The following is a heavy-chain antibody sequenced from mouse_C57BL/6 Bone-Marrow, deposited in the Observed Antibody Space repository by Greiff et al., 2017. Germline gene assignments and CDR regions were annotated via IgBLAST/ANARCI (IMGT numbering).Heavy chain of an antibody. D-gene: IGHD1-1*01. Sequence: VQLQQPGTELVKPGASVKLSCKASGYTFTSYWMHWVKQRPGQGLEWIGNINPSNGGTNYNEKFKSKATLTVDKSSSTAYMQLSSLTSEDSAVYDCARSDYYGSSYWYFDVWGTGTTVTVSS. CDR1: GYTFTSYW. CDR2: INPSNGGT. J-gene: IGHJ1*03. V-gene: IGHV1-53*01. CDR3: ARSDYYGSSYWYFDV.